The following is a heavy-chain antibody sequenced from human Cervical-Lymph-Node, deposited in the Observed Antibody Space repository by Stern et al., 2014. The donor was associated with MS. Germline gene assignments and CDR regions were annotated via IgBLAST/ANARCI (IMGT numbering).Heavy chain of an antibody. CDR3: ARDPRGYTFVPAY. D-gene: IGHD5-12*01. CDR2: INPSTGGT. CDR1: GYGFPAYY. Sequence: QVQLVQSGAEVKTPGASVKVSCKASGYGFPAYYIHWVRQAPGQGLEWMGWINPSTGGTTYAQNFQDRVTMTRDTSISTAYMELSRLRYDDTAVYYCARDPRGYTFVPAYWGQGTLVTVS. J-gene: IGHJ4*02. V-gene: IGHV1-2*02.